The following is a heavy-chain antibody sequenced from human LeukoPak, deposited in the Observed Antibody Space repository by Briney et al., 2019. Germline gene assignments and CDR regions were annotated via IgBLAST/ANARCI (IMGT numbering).Heavy chain of an antibody. CDR1: GYSISSGYY. CDR3: ASRRSGSYPGY. Sequence: SETLSLTCTVSGYSISSGYYWGWIRQPPGKGLEWIGSIYHSGSTYYNPSLKSRVTISVDTSKNQFSLKLSSVTAADTAVYYCASRRSGSYPGYWGQGTLVTVSS. V-gene: IGHV4-38-2*02. CDR2: IYHSGST. J-gene: IGHJ4*02. D-gene: IGHD3-10*01.